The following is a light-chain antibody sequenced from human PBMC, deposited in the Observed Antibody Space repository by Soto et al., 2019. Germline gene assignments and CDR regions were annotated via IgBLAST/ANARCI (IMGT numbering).Light chain of an antibody. V-gene: IGKV3D-20*01. CDR2: DAS. J-gene: IGKJ4*01. CDR1: QSLSSPY. Sequence: EIVLTQSPATLSLSPGERATLSCEASQSLSSPYLAWYQQKPGLAPRLLIYDASTRATGIPDRFSGSGSGTDFTLTISRLEPEDFAVYYCHQYSSSPLTFGGGTKVDIK. CDR3: HQYSSSPLT.